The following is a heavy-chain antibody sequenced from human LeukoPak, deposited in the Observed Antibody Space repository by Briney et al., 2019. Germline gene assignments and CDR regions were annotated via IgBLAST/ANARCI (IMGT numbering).Heavy chain of an antibody. V-gene: IGHV3-30*01. CDR1: GFTFSNYA. CDR2: ISFDATKE. Sequence: GGSLRLSCAASGFTFSNYAMHWVRQAPGKGLEWVAVISFDATKEYFGKSVKGRFTISRDNSKATLYLQMHRLRIEDTALYFCARFKVGTNTTQKNAFDIWGRGTVVAVSS. J-gene: IGHJ3*02. D-gene: IGHD1-1*01. CDR3: ARFKVGTNTTQKNAFDI.